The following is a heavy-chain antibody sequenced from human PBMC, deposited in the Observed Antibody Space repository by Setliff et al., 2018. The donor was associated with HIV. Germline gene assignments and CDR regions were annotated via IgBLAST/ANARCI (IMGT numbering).Heavy chain of an antibody. V-gene: IGHV4-61*02. D-gene: IGHD3-10*01. CDR2: IYTSGST. Sequence: PSETLSLTCTVSGASISSGNYYWSWIRQPAGKGLEWIGRIYTSGSTNYNPSLKSRVTISLDTSKNQFSLNLSSVTAADTAVYYCARSLDYSGSGSYYVGWFDLWGQGIPVTVSS. J-gene: IGHJ5*02. CDR3: ARSLDYSGSGSYYVGWFDL. CDR1: GASISSGNYY.